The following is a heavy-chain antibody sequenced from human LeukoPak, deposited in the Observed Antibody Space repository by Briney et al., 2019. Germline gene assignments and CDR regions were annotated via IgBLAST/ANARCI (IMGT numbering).Heavy chain of an antibody. CDR3: ARVESGICSGGSCYPAYFDY. CDR2: IYYSGST. Sequence: TSETLSLTCTVSGGSISSYYWSWIRQPPGKGLEWIGYIYYSGSTNYNPSLKSRVTISVDTSKNQFSLELSSVTAADTAVYYCARVESGICSGGSCYPAYFDYWGQGTLVTVSS. V-gene: IGHV4-59*01. CDR1: GGSISSYY. D-gene: IGHD2-15*01. J-gene: IGHJ4*02.